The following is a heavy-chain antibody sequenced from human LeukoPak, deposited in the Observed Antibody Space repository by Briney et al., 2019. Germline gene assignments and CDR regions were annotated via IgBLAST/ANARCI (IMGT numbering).Heavy chain of an antibody. CDR3: ARHSDSSGDSCYHNYYYMYV. CDR2: INPGDSDT. Sequence: GESLKISCKGSGYYFRNYWIAWAGQMPGKGLDWMGIINPGDSDTRYSPSFQGQVTISADKSISTAYLQWSSLKASDIAIYNCARHSDSSGDSCYHNYYYMYVWGKGITVTVSS. CDR1: GYYFRNYW. J-gene: IGHJ6*03. D-gene: IGHD2-15*01. V-gene: IGHV5-51*01.